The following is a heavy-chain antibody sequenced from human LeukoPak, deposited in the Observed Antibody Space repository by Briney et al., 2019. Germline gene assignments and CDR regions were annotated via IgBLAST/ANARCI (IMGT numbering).Heavy chain of an antibody. CDR2: ISGSGGGT. CDR1: GFTFSSYA. D-gene: IGHD6-13*01. V-gene: IGHV3-23*01. Sequence: GGSLRLSCAASGFTFSSYAMTWVRQAPGKGLEWVSIISGSGGGTYYADSVEGRFTISRDNSKNTVYLQMNSLRAEDTAVYYCAKLPSSSWYNPTDYWGQGTLVTVSS. J-gene: IGHJ4*02. CDR3: AKLPSSSWYNPTDY.